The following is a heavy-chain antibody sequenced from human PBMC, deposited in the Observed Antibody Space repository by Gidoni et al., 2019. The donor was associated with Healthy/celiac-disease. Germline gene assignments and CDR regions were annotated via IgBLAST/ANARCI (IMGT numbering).Heavy chain of an antibody. V-gene: IGHV4-30-4*01. Sequence: QVQLQESGPGLVKPSQTLSLTCTVSGGSISSGYYYWIWIRQPPGKGLEWIGYIYDSGSTYYNPSLKSRVNISVDTSNNQFSLMPGSVTAVDTAVYYCARDIDGFDIWGQGTMVTVSS. CDR1: GGSISSGYYY. CDR3: ARDIDGFDI. CDR2: IYDSGST. J-gene: IGHJ3*02.